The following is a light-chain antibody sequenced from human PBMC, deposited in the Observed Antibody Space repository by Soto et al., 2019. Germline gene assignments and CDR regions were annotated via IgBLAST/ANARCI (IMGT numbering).Light chain of an antibody. CDR3: QQDGSSPPST. CDR2: GAS. V-gene: IGKV3-20*01. Sequence: ELVWRHFPGPLLLPPGEGATLSSGAGQSFTASSLAGYQQNPGQAPRLLIYGASNRPTGIPDRFSGSGSGTDFTLTISRLEPEDFAVYYCQQDGSSPPSTFGGGTKVEIK. J-gene: IGKJ4*01. CDR1: QSFTASS.